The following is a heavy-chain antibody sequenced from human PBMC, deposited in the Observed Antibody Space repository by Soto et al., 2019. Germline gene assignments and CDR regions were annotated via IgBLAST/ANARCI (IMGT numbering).Heavy chain of an antibody. Sequence: EVQLVESGGGLVQPGGSLRLSCAASGFTFSSYWMSWVRQAPGKGLEGVANIKQDGSEKYYVDSVKGRFTISRDNAKNSLYLQMSGLRAEDTAVYYCARDRVLRFLEWLPYYGMDVWGQGTTVTVSS. CDR3: ARDRVLRFLEWLPYYGMDV. CDR2: IKQDGSEK. D-gene: IGHD3-3*01. V-gene: IGHV3-7*01. CDR1: GFTFSSYW. J-gene: IGHJ6*02.